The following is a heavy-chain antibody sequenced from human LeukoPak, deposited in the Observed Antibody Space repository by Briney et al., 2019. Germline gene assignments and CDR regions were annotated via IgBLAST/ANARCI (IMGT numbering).Heavy chain of an antibody. J-gene: IGHJ3*02. V-gene: IGHV4-34*01. Sequence: PSETLSLTCAVYGGSFSGYYWSWIRQPPGKGLEWIGEINHSGSTNYNPSLKSRVTISVDTSKNQFSLKLSSVTAADTAVYYCARPITMIPKDAFDIWGQGTMVTVSP. CDR3: ARPITMIPKDAFDI. D-gene: IGHD3-22*01. CDR2: INHSGST. CDR1: GGSFSGYY.